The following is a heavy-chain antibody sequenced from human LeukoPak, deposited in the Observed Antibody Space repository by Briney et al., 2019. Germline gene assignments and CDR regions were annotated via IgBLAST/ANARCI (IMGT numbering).Heavy chain of an antibody. D-gene: IGHD2-2*01. CDR2: INPNSGGT. V-gene: IGHV1-2*02. Sequence: ASVKVSCKASGYTFTGYYMHWVRQAPGQGLEWMGWINPNSGGTNYAQKFQGRVTMTRDTSISTAYMELSRLRSDDTAVYYCARPGLRCWGCNARYAFDIWGQGTMVTVSS. J-gene: IGHJ3*02. CDR3: ARPGLRCWGCNARYAFDI. CDR1: GYTFTGYY.